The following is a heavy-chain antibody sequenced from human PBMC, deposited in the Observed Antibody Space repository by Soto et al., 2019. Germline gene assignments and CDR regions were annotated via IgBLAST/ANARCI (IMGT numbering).Heavy chain of an antibody. V-gene: IGHV4-39*01. CDR1: GGSISSSSYY. J-gene: IGHJ4*02. D-gene: IGHD3-22*01. CDR2: IYYSGST. Sequence: SETLSLTCTVSGGSISSSSYYWGWIRQPPGKGLEWIGSIYYSGSTYYNPSLKSRVAISVDTSKNQFSLKLSSVTAADTAVYYCARTRYYYDSSGYYYFDYWGQGTLVTISS. CDR3: ARTRYYYDSSGYYYFDY.